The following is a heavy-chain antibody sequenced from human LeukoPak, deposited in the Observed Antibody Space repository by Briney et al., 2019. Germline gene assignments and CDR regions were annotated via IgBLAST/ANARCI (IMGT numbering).Heavy chain of an antibody. D-gene: IGHD2-2*01. J-gene: IGHJ4*02. CDR1: GYTFTGYY. Sequence: ASVKVSCKASGYTFTGYYMHWVRQAPGQGLEWMGRINPNSGGTNYAQKFQGRVTMTRDTSISTAYMELSRLRSDDTAVYYCARAPRYCSSTSCLIFDYWGQGALVTVSS. CDR3: ARAPRYCSSTSCLIFDY. CDR2: INPNSGGT. V-gene: IGHV1-2*06.